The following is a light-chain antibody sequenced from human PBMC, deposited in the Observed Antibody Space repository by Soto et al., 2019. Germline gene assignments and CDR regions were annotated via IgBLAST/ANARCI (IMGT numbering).Light chain of an antibody. V-gene: IGLV2-14*01. Sequence: QSVLTQPASVSGSLGQSITISCTGTSSDVGGYNYVSWYQQHPGKAPKLMIYEVNIRPSGVSNRFSGSKSGNTASLAISGLQAEDEADYYCSSYTGSATYVFGTGTKGTVL. CDR2: EVN. CDR3: SSYTGSATYV. CDR1: SSDVGGYNY. J-gene: IGLJ1*01.